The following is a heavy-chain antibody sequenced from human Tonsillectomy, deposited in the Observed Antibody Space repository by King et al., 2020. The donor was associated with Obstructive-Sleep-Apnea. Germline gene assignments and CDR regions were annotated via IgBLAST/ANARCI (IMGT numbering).Heavy chain of an antibody. CDR2: IHITGNT. Sequence: QLQESGPGLAKPSETLSLICSVSGGSISSYYWNWFRQPPGKGLEWIGYIHITGNTDYNPSLKSRVTMSVDASGNQFSLSLNSVTAADTATYYCARGGSGWSVGDAFDIWGQGAMVTVSS. D-gene: IGHD6-19*01. V-gene: IGHV4-59*01. J-gene: IGHJ3*02. CDR3: ARGGSGWSVGDAFDI. CDR1: GGSISSYY.